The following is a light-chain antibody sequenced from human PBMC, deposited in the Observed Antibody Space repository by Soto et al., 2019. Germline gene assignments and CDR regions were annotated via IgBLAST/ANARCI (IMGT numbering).Light chain of an antibody. CDR3: SSYTSSSTLV. V-gene: IGLV2-14*01. Sequence: QSVLTQPASVSGSPGQSITISCTGTSSDVGDYNYVSWYQQHPGKAPKLMIYDVSNRPSGVSNRFSGSKSGNTACLTVPGLQAEDEADYYCSSYTSSSTLVFGGGTKVTVL. J-gene: IGLJ2*01. CDR1: SSDVGDYNY. CDR2: DVS.